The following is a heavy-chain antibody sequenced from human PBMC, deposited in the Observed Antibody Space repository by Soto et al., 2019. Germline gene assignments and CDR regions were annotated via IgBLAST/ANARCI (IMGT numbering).Heavy chain of an antibody. D-gene: IGHD4-17*01. Sequence: QVQLVQSGAEMRKPGASVRLSCATSGYNFNQYYIDWVRQAPGQGLEWMGIINLRGGTTEYAHKFRGRVTVTGDTSTRTAYMELSSLRSEDTAVYFCARGPDDSDVPRWDYWGQGTLITVSS. CDR2: INLRGGTT. CDR3: ARGPDDSDVPRWDY. J-gene: IGHJ4*02. V-gene: IGHV1-46*02. CDR1: GYNFNQYY.